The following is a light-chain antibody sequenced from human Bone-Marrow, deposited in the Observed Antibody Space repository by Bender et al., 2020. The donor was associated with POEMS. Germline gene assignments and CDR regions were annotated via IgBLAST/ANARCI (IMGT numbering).Light chain of an antibody. CDR3: SSYADTTTLV. J-gene: IGLJ1*01. Sequence: QSALTQPASVSGSPGQSITISCTGASSDVGAYNLVSWYQQHPGKAPKLLIYEVSKRPSGVSNRFSGSKSGNTASLTISGLQAEDEADYYCSSYADTTTLVFGTGTKLTVL. CDR2: EVS. CDR1: SSDVGAYNL. V-gene: IGLV2-14*02.